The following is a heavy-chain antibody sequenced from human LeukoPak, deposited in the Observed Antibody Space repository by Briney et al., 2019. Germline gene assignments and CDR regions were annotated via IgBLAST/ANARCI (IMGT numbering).Heavy chain of an antibody. Sequence: PGGSLRLSCAASGFTFSSYTMHWVRQAPGKGLEYVSAVSSNGGSTYYANSVKGRFTISRDNSKNTLYLQMGSLRAEDMAVYYCARVGYCTNGVCYKALDYWGQGTLVTVSS. CDR2: VSSNGGST. D-gene: IGHD2-8*01. J-gene: IGHJ4*02. CDR1: GFTFSSYT. CDR3: ARVGYCTNGVCYKALDY. V-gene: IGHV3-64*01.